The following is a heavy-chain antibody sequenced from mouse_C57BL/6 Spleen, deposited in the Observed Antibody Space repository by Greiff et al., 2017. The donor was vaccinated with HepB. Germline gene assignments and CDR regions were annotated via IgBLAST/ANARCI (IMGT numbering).Heavy chain of an antibody. V-gene: IGHV1-82*01. J-gene: IGHJ3*01. Sequence: QVQLKESGPELVKPGASVKISCKASGYAFSSSWMNWVKQRPGKGLEWIGRIYPGDGDTNYNGKFKGKATLTADKSSSTAYMQLSSLTSEDSAVYFCAREEVYYGYDVWFAYWGQGTLVTVSA. D-gene: IGHD2-2*01. CDR1: GYAFSSSW. CDR3: AREEVYYGYDVWFAY. CDR2: IYPGDGDT.